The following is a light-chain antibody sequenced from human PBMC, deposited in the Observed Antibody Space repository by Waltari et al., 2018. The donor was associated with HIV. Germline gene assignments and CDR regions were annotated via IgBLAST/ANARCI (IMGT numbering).Light chain of an antibody. CDR2: KNT. J-gene: IGLJ3*02. V-gene: IGLV1-47*01. Sequence: QSVLTQPPSASGTPGQRVTIPCSGSSSNLGINFVSWYQHLPGTAPKVLIYKNTQRPSGVPDRFSGSKSATSASLAISGLRSEDEADYYCAAWDDSLSGWVFGGGTQLTVL. CDR3: AAWDDSLSGWV. CDR1: SSNLGINF.